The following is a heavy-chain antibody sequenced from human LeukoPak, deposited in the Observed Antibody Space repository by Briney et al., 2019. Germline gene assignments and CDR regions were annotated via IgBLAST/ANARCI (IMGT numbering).Heavy chain of an antibody. J-gene: IGHJ4*02. Sequence: KPSETLSLTCTVSGGSISSSSYYWGWIRQPPGKGLEWIGSIYYSGSTYYNPSLKSRVTISVDTSKNQFSLKLSSVTAADTAVYYCARDSSGWSFLDYWGQGTLVTVSS. CDR2: IYYSGST. CDR3: ARDSSGWSFLDY. CDR1: GGSISSSSYY. D-gene: IGHD6-19*01. V-gene: IGHV4-39*07.